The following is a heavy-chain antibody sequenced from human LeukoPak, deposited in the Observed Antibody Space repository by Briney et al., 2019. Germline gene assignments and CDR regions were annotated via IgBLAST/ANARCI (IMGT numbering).Heavy chain of an antibody. V-gene: IGHV3-21*01. D-gene: IGHD4-23*01. CDR3: ARDLGWDQHFDC. CDR2: ISSSSSYI. Sequence: GGSLRLSCAASGFTFSSYSMNWVRQAPGKGLEWVSSISSSSSYIYYADSVKGRFTISRDNAKNSLYLQMNSLRAEDTAVYYCARDLGWDQHFDCWGQGTLVTVSS. CDR1: GFTFSSYS. J-gene: IGHJ4*02.